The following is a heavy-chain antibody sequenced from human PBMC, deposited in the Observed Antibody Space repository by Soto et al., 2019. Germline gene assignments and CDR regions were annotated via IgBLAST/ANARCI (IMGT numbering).Heavy chain of an antibody. CDR1: GVTFSSYA. CDR3: ARQMTTVRDDAFDI. CDR2: IIPIFGTA. J-gene: IGHJ3*02. V-gene: IGHV1-69*13. Sequence: SVKVSCKASGVTFSSYAINWVRQAPGQGLEWMGGIIPIFGTANYAQKFQGRVTITADESTSTAYMEPSSLRSEDTAVYYCARQMTTVRDDAFDIWGQGTMVTVSS. D-gene: IGHD4-4*01.